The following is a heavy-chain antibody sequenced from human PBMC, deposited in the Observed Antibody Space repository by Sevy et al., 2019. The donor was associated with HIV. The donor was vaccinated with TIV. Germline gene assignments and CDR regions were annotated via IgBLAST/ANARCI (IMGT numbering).Heavy chain of an antibody. Sequence: GGSLRLSCAASEFIFTGYWMNWVRQAPGKGLEWVANIDQDGSETFYVDSVKGRFTISRHNPRKSVYLQMTSLSAEDTAVYYCARLFYGSADYWGQGTLVTVSS. J-gene: IGHJ4*02. V-gene: IGHV3-7*01. D-gene: IGHD3-10*01. CDR1: EFIFTGYW. CDR2: IDQDGSET. CDR3: ARLFYGSADY.